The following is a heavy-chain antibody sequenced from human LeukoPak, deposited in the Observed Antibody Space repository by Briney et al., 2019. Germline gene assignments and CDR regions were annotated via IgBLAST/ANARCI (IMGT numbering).Heavy chain of an antibody. V-gene: IGHV4-34*01. CDR3: ARGAVSVTWFSY. J-gene: IGHJ4*02. CDR1: GGSFSGYY. CDR2: INHSGST. Sequence: SETLSLTCAVYGGSFSGYYWSWIRQPPGKGLEWIGEINHSGSTNYNPSLKSRVTISVDTSKNQFSLKLSSVTAADTAVYYCARGAVSVTWFSYWGQGTLVTVSS. D-gene: IGHD4-17*01.